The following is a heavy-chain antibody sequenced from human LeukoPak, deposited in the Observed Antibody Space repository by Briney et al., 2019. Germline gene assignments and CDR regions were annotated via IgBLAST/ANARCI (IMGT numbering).Heavy chain of an antibody. D-gene: IGHD1-26*01. CDR1: GFTFSSFA. CDR3: VKDPSGNYFYFDY. J-gene: IGHJ4*02. CDR2: ISSDGGRT. Sequence: QSGGSLRLSCSASGFTFSSFAMFWVRQAPGKGLEYVSGISSDGGRTNYADSVKARFTISRDNSKVTLYLQMTSLRPEDTAIYYCVKDPSGNYFYFDYWGQGTLVTVSS. V-gene: IGHV3-64D*09.